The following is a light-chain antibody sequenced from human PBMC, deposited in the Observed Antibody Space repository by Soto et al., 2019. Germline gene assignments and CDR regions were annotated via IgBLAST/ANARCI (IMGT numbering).Light chain of an antibody. CDR3: SSYGGYNNVI. Sequence: QSALTQPPSASGSPGQSVTISCTGTSSDVGGYNYVSWYQHHPDKAPKLIIYEVSKRPPGVPDRFSGSKSGNTASLTVSGLQAEDEADYYCSSYGGYNNVIFGGGTKVTVL. J-gene: IGLJ2*01. V-gene: IGLV2-8*01. CDR2: EVS. CDR1: SSDVGGYNY.